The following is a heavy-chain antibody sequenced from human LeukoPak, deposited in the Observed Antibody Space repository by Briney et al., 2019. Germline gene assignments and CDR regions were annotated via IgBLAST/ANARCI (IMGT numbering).Heavy chain of an antibody. Sequence: GASVKVSCKASGYTFTGYYIHWVRQAPGQGLEWMGWINPNSGGTNYAQKFEGRVTLTRDTSISTAYMDLDRLIYDDTAVYFCASFFYDVRTVFDHWGQGTLVTVSS. CDR1: GYTFTGYY. V-gene: IGHV1-2*02. CDR3: ASFFYDVRTVFDH. D-gene: IGHD3-10*02. J-gene: IGHJ4*02. CDR2: INPNSGGT.